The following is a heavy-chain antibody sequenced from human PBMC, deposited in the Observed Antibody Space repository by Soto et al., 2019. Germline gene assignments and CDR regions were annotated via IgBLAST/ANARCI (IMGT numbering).Heavy chain of an antibody. CDR2: ISAYNGNT. Sequence: QVQLVQSGAEVKKPGASVKVSCKASGYTFTSYGISWVRQAPGQGLEWMGGISAYNGNTNYAQKLQGRVTMTTDTATSTAYMELRSLRSDDTAVYYCARFGVTTRTKPTQSNFDYWGQGTLVAVSS. J-gene: IGHJ4*02. D-gene: IGHD4-17*01. CDR1: GYTFTSYG. V-gene: IGHV1-18*01. CDR3: ARFGVTTRTKPTQSNFDY.